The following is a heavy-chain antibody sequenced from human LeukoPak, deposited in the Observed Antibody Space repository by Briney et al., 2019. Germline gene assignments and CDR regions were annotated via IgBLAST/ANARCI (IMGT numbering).Heavy chain of an antibody. V-gene: IGHV3-15*01. CDR2: IKSKTDGGTT. CDR1: GFTFSNAG. Sequence: GGSLRLSCAASGFTFSNAGMNWVRQVPGKGLEWVGRIKSKTDGGTTDSAAPVKGRFTISRDDSKNTLYLQVNSLKTEDTAVYYCTTALVGAPFDYWGQGTLVTVSS. D-gene: IGHD1-26*01. J-gene: IGHJ4*02. CDR3: TTALVGAPFDY.